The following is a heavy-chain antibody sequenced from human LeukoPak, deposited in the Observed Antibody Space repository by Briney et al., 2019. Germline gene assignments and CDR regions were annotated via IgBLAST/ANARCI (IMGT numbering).Heavy chain of an antibody. J-gene: IGHJ5*02. CDR1: GYTFTSYG. Sequence: ASAKVSCKASGYTFTSYGISWVRLAPGQGLEWMGWISAYNGNTNYAQKLQGRVTMTTDTSTSTAYMELRSLRSDDTAVYYCARDLYYYDSSGTTPRFDPWGQGTLVTVSS. V-gene: IGHV1-18*01. D-gene: IGHD3-22*01. CDR3: ARDLYYYDSSGTTPRFDP. CDR2: ISAYNGNT.